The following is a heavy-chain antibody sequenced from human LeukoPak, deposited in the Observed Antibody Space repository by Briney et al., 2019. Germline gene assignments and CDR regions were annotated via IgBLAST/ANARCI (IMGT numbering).Heavy chain of an antibody. V-gene: IGHV3-21*01. Sequence: GGSLRLSCAASGFTFSSYSMNWVRQAPGKGLEWVSSISSSSSYIYYADSVKGRFTISRDNSKNTVYLQMNSLRAEDTAVYYCAKDFWFGEHKAPLDYWGQGTLVTVSS. J-gene: IGHJ4*02. CDR2: ISSSSSYI. CDR1: GFTFSSYS. CDR3: AKDFWFGEHKAPLDY. D-gene: IGHD3-10*01.